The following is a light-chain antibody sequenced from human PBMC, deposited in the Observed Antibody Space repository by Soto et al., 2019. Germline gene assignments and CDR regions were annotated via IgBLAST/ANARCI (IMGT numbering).Light chain of an antibody. V-gene: IGLV4-69*01. J-gene: IGLJ3*02. CDR3: QTWSTDIRV. Sequence: QLVLTQSPSASASLGASVKLTCTLSSGHNSYAIAWHQQQPEKGPRYFMKVNSDGSHSKGDGIPDCFSGSSSGAERYLTISSLQSEDEADYYCQTWSTDIRVFGGGTKLTVL. CDR1: SGHNSYA. CDR2: VNSDGSH.